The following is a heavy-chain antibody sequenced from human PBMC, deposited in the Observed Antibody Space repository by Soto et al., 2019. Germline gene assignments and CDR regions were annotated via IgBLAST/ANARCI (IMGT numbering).Heavy chain of an antibody. J-gene: IGHJ4*02. CDR1: GFIFGTYW. CDR3: EREWRNNHGDYGNFDD. D-gene: IGHD4-17*01. CDR2: INRDGSEK. Sequence: GWSLRLSCAGSGFIFGTYWMNWVRQAPGKGLEGVANINRDGSEKYYVDSLKGRFTISRDNAKNSLYLQMNSLRAEDTAVYYCEREWRNNHGDYGNFDDWGQGTLVTVSS. V-gene: IGHV3-7*03.